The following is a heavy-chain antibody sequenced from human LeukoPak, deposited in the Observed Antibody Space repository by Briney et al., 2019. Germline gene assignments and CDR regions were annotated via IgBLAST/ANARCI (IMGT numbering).Heavy chain of an antibody. J-gene: IGHJ4*02. D-gene: IGHD2-15*01. V-gene: IGHV1-69*04. Sequence: GASVKVSCKASGGTFSSYAISWVRQAPGQGLEWMGRIIPILGIANYAQEFQGRVTLTADKSTSTAYMELSSLRSEDTAVYYCARGAGVVAEKNYFDYWGQGTLATVSS. CDR2: IIPILGIA. CDR3: ARGAGVVAEKNYFDY. CDR1: GGTFSSYA.